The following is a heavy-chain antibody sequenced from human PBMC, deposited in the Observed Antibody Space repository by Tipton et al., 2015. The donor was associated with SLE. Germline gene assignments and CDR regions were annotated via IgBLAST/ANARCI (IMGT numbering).Heavy chain of an antibody. V-gene: IGHV4-39*01. CDR2: INHSGST. CDR1: GGSITNTIYY. D-gene: IGHD3-22*01. CDR3: ARQSYETSGFSY. Sequence: LRLSCTVSGGSITNTIYYWGWIRQPPGKGLEWIGEINHSGSTNYNPSLKNRLTISLDTSKKQFSLKLRSVTAADTAIYYCARQSYETSGFSYWGQGTLVTVSS. J-gene: IGHJ4*02.